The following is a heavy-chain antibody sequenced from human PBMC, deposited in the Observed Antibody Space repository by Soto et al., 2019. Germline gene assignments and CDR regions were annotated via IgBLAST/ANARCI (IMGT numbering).Heavy chain of an antibody. Sequence: QVQLQESGPGLVKPSQTLSLTCTVSGASISSGGYYWGWIRQRPVKGLEWIGYIYFSGSTYYNPSLKSRVTISVDTSKNQFSLKLSSVTAADTAVYYCARGRIVGATMPDYWGQGTLVTVSS. CDR3: ARGRIVGATMPDY. CDR2: IYFSGST. J-gene: IGHJ4*02. V-gene: IGHV4-31*03. CDR1: GASISSGGYY. D-gene: IGHD1-26*01.